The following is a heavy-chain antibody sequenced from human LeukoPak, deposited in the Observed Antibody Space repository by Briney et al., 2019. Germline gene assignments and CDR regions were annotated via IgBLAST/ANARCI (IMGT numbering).Heavy chain of an antibody. CDR3: ARARLWYGQRGAGFDY. CDR2: INQEGSER. CDR1: GFTLSSFW. Sequence: GGSLRLSCEASGFTLSSFWMGWVRQAPGRGLEWVANINQEGSERRYVDSVRGRFTISRDNAKNSLSLQMSSLRDEDTAVYHCARARLWYGQRGAGFDYWGQGTLVTVSS. J-gene: IGHJ4*02. V-gene: IGHV3-7*01. D-gene: IGHD2-15*01.